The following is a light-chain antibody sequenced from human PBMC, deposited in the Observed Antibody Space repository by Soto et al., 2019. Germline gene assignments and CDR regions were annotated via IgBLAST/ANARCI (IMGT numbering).Light chain of an antibody. V-gene: IGKV1-5*03. CDR3: QQYNSYPGT. Sequence: DIQMTQSPSTLSASVGDRVTITCRARQSISSWLAWYQQKPGKAPNLLIYKASSLESGVPSRFSGSGSGTEFTLNISRLQPDDFATYYRQQYNSYPGTFGQGTKVEIK. J-gene: IGKJ1*01. CDR1: QSISSW. CDR2: KAS.